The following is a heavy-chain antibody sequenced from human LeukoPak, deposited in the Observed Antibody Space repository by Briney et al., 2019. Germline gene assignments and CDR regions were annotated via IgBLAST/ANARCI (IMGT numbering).Heavy chain of an antibody. D-gene: IGHD1-26*01. J-gene: IGHJ5*02. Sequence: SETLSLTCTVSGGSISSYYWSWIRQPAGKGLEWIGRIYTSENTNYNPSLKSRVTMSVDTSKNQFSLKLSSVTAADTAVYYCARGMSGRYQRWFDPWGQGTLVTVSS. CDR3: ARGMSGRYQRWFDP. CDR2: IYTSENT. CDR1: GGSISSYY. V-gene: IGHV4-4*07.